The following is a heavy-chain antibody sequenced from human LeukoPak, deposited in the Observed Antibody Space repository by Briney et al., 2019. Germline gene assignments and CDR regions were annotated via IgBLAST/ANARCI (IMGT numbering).Heavy chain of an antibody. CDR1: GYTFTGYY. CDR3: ARPLPDEVYGMDV. D-gene: IGHD1-14*01. J-gene: IGHJ6*02. V-gene: IGHV1-2*04. Sequence: ASVKVSCKASGYTFTGYYMHWVRQAPGQGLEWMGWINPNSGGTNYAQKFQGWVTMTRDTSISTAYMELSRLRSDDTAVYYCARPLPDEVYGMDVWGQGTTVTVSS. CDR2: INPNSGGT.